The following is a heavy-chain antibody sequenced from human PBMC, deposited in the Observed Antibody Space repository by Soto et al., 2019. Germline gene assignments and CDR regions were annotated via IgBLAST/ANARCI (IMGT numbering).Heavy chain of an antibody. J-gene: IGHJ6*02. Sequence: PGGSLRLSCAASGFTFSSYGMHWVRQAPGKGLEWVAVIWYDGSNKYYADSVKGRFTISRDNSKNTLYLQMNSLRAEDTAVYYCARVRVPYGSGRGFKGPPNLPPGSHGMDVWGQGTTVTVSS. CDR3: ARVRVPYGSGRGFKGPPNLPPGSHGMDV. CDR2: IWYDGSNK. D-gene: IGHD3-10*01. V-gene: IGHV3-33*01. CDR1: GFTFSSYG.